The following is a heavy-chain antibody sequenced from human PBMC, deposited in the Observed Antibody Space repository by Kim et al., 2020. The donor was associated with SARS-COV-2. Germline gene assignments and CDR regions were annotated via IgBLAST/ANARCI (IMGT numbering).Heavy chain of an antibody. CDR2: IKEDGSEK. V-gene: IGHV3-7*01. CDR1: GLTFTPYW. Sequence: GGSLRLSCAASGLTFTPYWMTWVRQAPGKGLEWVANIKEDGSEKNYVDSVRGRFTISRDNAKHTLSLQMNSLRAEDTAVYYCVRALIRGPRGFDTWGRGTQVTVSS. J-gene: IGHJ5*02. CDR3: VRALIRGPRGFDT. D-gene: IGHD3-10*01.